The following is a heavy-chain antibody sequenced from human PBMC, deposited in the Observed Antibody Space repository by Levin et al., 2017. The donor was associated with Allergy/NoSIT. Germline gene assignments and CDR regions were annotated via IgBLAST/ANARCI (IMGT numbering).Heavy chain of an antibody. J-gene: IGHJ5*02. CDR2: TYYRSKWYN. Sequence: SETLSLTCAISGDSVSSNSAAWNWIRQSPSRGLEWLGRTYYRSKWYNDYAVSVKSRITINPDTSKNQFSLQLNSVTPEDTAVYYCARDTYCGGDCYYNWFDPWGQGTLVTVSS. CDR1: GDSVSSNSAA. V-gene: IGHV6-1*01. D-gene: IGHD2-21*02. CDR3: ARDTYCGGDCYYNWFDP.